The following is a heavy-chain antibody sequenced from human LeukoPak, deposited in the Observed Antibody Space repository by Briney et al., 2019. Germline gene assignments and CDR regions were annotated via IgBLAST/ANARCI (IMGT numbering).Heavy chain of an antibody. Sequence: GGTLRLSCTASGFTFGDYALSWVRQAPGKGLEWVGFISSKAYGGTTEYAASVKGRFTISRDDSKSIAYLQMNSLKTEDTAVYYCSRGRIVGNPLDYWGQGTLVTVSS. J-gene: IGHJ4*02. CDR2: ISSKAYGGTT. CDR3: SRGRIVGNPLDY. D-gene: IGHD1-26*01. CDR1: GFTFGDYA. V-gene: IGHV3-49*04.